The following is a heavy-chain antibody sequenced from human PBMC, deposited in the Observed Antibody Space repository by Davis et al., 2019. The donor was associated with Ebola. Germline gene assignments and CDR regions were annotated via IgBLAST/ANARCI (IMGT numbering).Heavy chain of an antibody. CDR2: ISYDGSNK. V-gene: IGHV3-30*19. Sequence: PGGSLRLSCAASGFTFSSYGMHWVRQAPGKGLEWVAVISYDGSNKYYADSVKGRFTISRDNSKNTLYLQMNSLRSEDTAVYYCATTTRRWGPTTAIDYWGQGTLVTVSS. J-gene: IGHJ4*02. D-gene: IGHD4-17*01. CDR3: ATTTRRWGPTTAIDY. CDR1: GFTFSSYG.